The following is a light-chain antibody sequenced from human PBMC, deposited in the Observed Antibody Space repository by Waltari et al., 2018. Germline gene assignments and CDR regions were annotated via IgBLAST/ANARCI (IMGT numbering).Light chain of an antibody. V-gene: IGKV1-12*01. CDR1: QSISNW. CDR2: GAS. CDR3: QQRANWPIT. J-gene: IGKJ5*01. Sequence: DIQMTQSPSSVSAFVGDRVTITCRASQSISNWLAWYQQKPGKAPKRRIYGASDLHSGVPSRFSGSGAGTDFTLTISSLEPEDFAVYYCQQRANWPITFGQGTRLEIK.